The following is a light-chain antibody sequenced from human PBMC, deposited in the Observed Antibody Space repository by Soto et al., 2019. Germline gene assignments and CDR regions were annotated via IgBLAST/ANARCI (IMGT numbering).Light chain of an antibody. V-gene: IGKV3D-20*02. CDR2: DAS. CDR3: QQRSNWPGT. Sequence: EIILTQSPATLSLSPGERATLSCGASESVSSSYVAWYQHRPGLAPRLLIHDASSRATGIPDRFSGSGSGTDFTLTISSLEPEDFAVYYCQQRSNWPGTFGQGTKVDIK. CDR1: ESVSSSY. J-gene: IGKJ1*01.